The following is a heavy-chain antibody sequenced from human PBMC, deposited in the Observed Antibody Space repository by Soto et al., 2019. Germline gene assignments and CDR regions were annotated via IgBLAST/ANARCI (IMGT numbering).Heavy chain of an antibody. V-gene: IGHV1-18*01. CDR2: INAYNGNT. J-gene: IGHJ5*02. CDR1: GYTFTSYG. Sequence: QVQLVQSGAEVKKPGASVKVSCKASGYTFTSYGISWVRQAPGQGLKWRGWINAYNGNTNYAQKLQGRVTMTPDTSTSTAYMELRSRRSNDTAVYSCARVLPPFEPWGQGTLVTVSS. CDR3: ARVLPPFEP.